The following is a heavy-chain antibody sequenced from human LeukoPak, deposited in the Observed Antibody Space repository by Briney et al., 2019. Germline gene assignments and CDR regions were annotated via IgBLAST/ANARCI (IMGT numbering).Heavy chain of an antibody. CDR3: ATKDYKAFTD. CDR1: GGSISSYY. J-gene: IGHJ4*02. Sequence: SETLSLTCTVSGGSISSYYWSWIRQPPGKGLEWIGYIYYSGSTNYNPSLKSRVTISVDTSKNQFSLKLSSVTAADTAVYYCATKDYKAFTDWGQGTLVTVSS. V-gene: IGHV4-59*08. CDR2: IYYSGST. D-gene: IGHD4/OR15-4a*01.